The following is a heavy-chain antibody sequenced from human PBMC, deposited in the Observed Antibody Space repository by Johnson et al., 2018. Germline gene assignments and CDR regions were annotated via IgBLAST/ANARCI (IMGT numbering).Heavy chain of an antibody. CDR3: ARDGRRAFDI. CDR1: GFTFSDYW. D-gene: IGHD3/OR15-3a*01. V-gene: IGHV3-74*01. J-gene: IGHJ3*02. CDR2: ISPDGSDI. Sequence: VQLVQSGGGLVKPGGSLRLSCAASGFTFSDYWMHWVRQPPGKGLVWVARISPDGSDIIYAASVKGRFTISRDNAKNTLSLQMNSLGAEDTAVYYCARDGRRAFDIWGQGTMVTVSS.